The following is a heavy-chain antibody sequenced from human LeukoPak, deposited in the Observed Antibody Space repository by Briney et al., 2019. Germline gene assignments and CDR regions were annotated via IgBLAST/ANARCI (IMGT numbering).Heavy chain of an antibody. CDR1: GFTFSDQY. CDR2: IRKKVNTYTT. J-gene: IGHJ3*02. V-gene: IGHV3-72*01. CDR3: ASAQAVGAPAFDI. Sequence: GGSLRLSSAASGFTFSDQYMDCVRQAPGKGLEWVGRIRKKVNTYTTEYAASVKGRFSISRDDSKNSLYLQMNSLKTEDTAVYYCASAQAVGAPAFDIWGQGTMVTVSS. D-gene: IGHD2-8*02.